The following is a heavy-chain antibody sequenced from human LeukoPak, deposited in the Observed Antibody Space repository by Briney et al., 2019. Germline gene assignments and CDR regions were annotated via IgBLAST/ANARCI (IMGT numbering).Heavy chain of an antibody. CDR2: ISTTSSHL. V-gene: IGHV3-21*01. CDR3: ARNFES. CDR1: GFTFSSYA. Sequence: PGGSLRLSCAASGFTFSSYAMSWARQAPGKGLEWVSTISTTSSHLYYADSVKGRFTTSRDNAKDSLYLHMSSLRVEDTAVYYCARNFESWGQGTLVTVSS. J-gene: IGHJ5*01.